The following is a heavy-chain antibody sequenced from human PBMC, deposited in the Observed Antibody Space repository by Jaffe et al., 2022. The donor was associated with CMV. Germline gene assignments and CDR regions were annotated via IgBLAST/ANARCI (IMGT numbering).Heavy chain of an antibody. CDR1: GFTFSSYS. J-gene: IGHJ4*02. V-gene: IGHV3-48*02. CDR3: ARENYGGNSYYFDY. Sequence: EVQLVESGGGLVQPGGSLRLSCAASGFTFSSYSMNWVRQAPGKGLEWVSYISSSSSTIYYADSVKGRFTISRDNAKNSLYLQMNSLRDEDTAVYYCARENYGGNSYYFDYWGQGTLVTVSS. CDR2: ISSSSSTI. D-gene: IGHD4-17*01.